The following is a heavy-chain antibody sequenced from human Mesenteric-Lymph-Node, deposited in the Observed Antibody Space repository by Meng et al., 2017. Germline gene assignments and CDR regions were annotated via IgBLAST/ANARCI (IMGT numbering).Heavy chain of an antibody. CDR3: TKDLIRYLVPQVDY. CDR1: GFPLRDYD. Sequence: GESLKISCAASGFPLRDYDMSWVRQAPGMGLEWIAGISGRGGRTYYADSVKGRFTISRDTSQNMLYLQMESLRVEDTGLYFCTKDLIRYLVPQVDYWGQGTLVTVSS. V-gene: IGHV3-23*01. CDR2: ISGRGGRT. J-gene: IGHJ4*02. D-gene: IGHD3-9*01.